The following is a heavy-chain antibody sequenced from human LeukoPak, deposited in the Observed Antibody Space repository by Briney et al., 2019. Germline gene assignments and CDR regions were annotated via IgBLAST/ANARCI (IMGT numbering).Heavy chain of an antibody. D-gene: IGHD4-17*01. CDR1: GGSFGGYY. CDR3: ASSLRRGY. V-gene: IGHV4-34*01. J-gene: IGHJ4*02. CDR2: INHSGST. Sequence: SETLSLTCAVYGGSFGGYYWSWIRQPPGKGLEWIGEINHSGSTNYNPSLKSRVTISVDTSKNQFSLKLSSVTAADTAVYYCASSLRRGYWGQGTLVTVSS.